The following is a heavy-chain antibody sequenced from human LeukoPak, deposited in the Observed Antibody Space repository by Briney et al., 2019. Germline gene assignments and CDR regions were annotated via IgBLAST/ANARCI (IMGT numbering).Heavy chain of an antibody. CDR3: ARTDRGGSFLYNWFDP. J-gene: IGHJ5*02. CDR1: GGSFSGYY. Sequence: PSETLSLTCAVYGGSFSGYYWSWIRQPPGKGLEWIGEINHSGSTNYNPSLKSRVTISVDTSKNQFSLKLSSVTAADTAVYYCARTDRGGSFLYNWFDPWGQGTLVTVSS. D-gene: IGHD1-26*01. CDR2: INHSGST. V-gene: IGHV4-34*01.